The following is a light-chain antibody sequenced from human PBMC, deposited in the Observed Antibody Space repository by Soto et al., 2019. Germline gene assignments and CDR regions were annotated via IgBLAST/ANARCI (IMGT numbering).Light chain of an antibody. CDR3: QQRSNWPIT. CDR1: VNIAAY. Sequence: EVVLTQSPATLSLSPGERATLSCRAGVNIAAYVSWYQQKPGQTPRLLIYDGSNRATGIPARFSGSGSGTEHTLPISSREPEDSAVYYCQQRSNWPITFGQGTRLEIK. V-gene: IGKV3-11*01. CDR2: DGS. J-gene: IGKJ5*01.